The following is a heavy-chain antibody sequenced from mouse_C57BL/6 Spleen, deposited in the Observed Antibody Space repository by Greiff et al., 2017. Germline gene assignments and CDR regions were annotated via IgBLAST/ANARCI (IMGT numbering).Heavy chain of an antibody. D-gene: IGHD1-1*01. CDR2: IYPGGGYT. J-gene: IGHJ1*03. CDR3: SVYGSSWDWYFDV. CDR1: GYTFTNYW. Sequence: VQLQQSGAELVRPGTSVKMSCKASGYTFTNYWIGWAKQRPGHGLEWIGDIYPGGGYTNYNEKFKGKATLTADKSSSTAYMQFSSLTSEDSAIYYCSVYGSSWDWYFDVWGTGTTVTVSS. V-gene: IGHV1-63*01.